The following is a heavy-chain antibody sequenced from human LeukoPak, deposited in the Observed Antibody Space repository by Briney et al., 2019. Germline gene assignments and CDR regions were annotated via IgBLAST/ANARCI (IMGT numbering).Heavy chain of an antibody. V-gene: IGHV1-2*02. Sequence: ASVKVSCKASGYTFTGYYMHWVRQAPGQGLEWMGWINPNSGGTNYAQKFQGRVTMTRDTSISTAYMELSRLRSGDTAVYYCARGGRGWYCSSTSCYLFDYWGQGTLVTVSS. J-gene: IGHJ4*02. D-gene: IGHD2-2*01. CDR2: INPNSGGT. CDR3: ARGGRGWYCSSTSCYLFDY. CDR1: GYTFTGYY.